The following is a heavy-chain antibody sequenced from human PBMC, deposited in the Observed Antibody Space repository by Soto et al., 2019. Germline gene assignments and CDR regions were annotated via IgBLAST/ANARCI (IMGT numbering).Heavy chain of an antibody. CDR3: AKDLRTTISDYGMDV. Sequence: QVQLVESGGGLVQPGGSLRLTCVASGFTFGSHGMHWVRQAPGKGLEWVAVISYDETNEHYVDSVKGRFTISRDNSKSILYLQMNRLRPEVTAVYKCAKDLRTTISDYGMDVWGQGTTVTVSS. CDR2: ISYDETNE. CDR1: GFTFGSHG. J-gene: IGHJ6*02. V-gene: IGHV3-30*18.